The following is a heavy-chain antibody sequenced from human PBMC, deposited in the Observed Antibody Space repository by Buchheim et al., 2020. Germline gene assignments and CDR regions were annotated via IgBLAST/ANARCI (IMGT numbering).Heavy chain of an antibody. J-gene: IGHJ4*02. V-gene: IGHV3-30*18. CDR2: FFYDGGSN. CDR3: AKDHEIVGATYFDY. Sequence: QVQLVESGGAVVQPGRSLRFPCAASGFTFISNGIHWFSRPPARGLEGLAVFFYDGGSNYYADSVKGRFTISRDTSKNPLYLQMNSLRAEDTAVYYCAKDHEIVGATYFDYWGQGTL. CDR1: GFTFISNG. D-gene: IGHD1-26*01.